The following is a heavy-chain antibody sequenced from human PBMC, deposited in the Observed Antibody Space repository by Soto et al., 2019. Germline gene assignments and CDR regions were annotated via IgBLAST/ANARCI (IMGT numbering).Heavy chain of an antibody. V-gene: IGHV1-18*01. D-gene: IGHD2-15*01. Sequence: ASLTVSCKASGYTFTSYGISWVRQAPGQGLEWMGWISAYNGNTNYAQKLQGRVTMTTDTSTSTAYMELRSLRSDDTAVYYCARDIVVVVAARPKYGMDVWGQGTTVTVSS. J-gene: IGHJ6*02. CDR3: ARDIVVVVAARPKYGMDV. CDR2: ISAYNGNT. CDR1: GYTFTSYG.